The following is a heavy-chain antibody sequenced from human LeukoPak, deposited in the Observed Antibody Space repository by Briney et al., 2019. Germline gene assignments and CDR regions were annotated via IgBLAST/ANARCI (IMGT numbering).Heavy chain of an antibody. V-gene: IGHV3-74*01. CDR3: ARSAYYDGSGNYYDY. CDR2: ISDGGSTT. CDR1: GFTFSSYW. Sequence: GGSLRLSCAASGFTFSSYWMHWVRQAPGKGLVWVSRISDGGSTTTYAGSVKGRFTISRDHAKNTLYLQMNGLRAEDTAVYYCARSAYYDGSGNYYDYWGQGTLVSVSS. J-gene: IGHJ4*02. D-gene: IGHD3-22*01.